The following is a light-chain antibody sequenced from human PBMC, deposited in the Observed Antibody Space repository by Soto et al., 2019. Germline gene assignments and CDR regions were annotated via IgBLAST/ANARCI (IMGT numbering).Light chain of an antibody. Sequence: EIVLTQSPGTQSLSPGERASLSCRASQSVSSSYLAWYQQKPGQAPRLLIYGASSRATGIPDRFSGSGSGTDFTLTISSLQPDDSATYFCQRYNDKFGQGTKVDIK. V-gene: IGKV3-20*01. CDR3: QRYNDK. CDR2: GAS. CDR1: QSVSSSY. J-gene: IGKJ1*01.